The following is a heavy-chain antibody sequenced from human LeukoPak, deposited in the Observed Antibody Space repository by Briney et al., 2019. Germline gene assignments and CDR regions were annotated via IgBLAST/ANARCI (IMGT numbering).Heavy chain of an antibody. CDR2: ISSSSSYI. CDR1: GFTFSSYS. D-gene: IGHD3-3*01. CDR3: ARGLKAHANYDFWSGYYNGPYFDY. V-gene: IGHV3-21*01. J-gene: IGHJ4*02. Sequence: AGGSLRLSCAASGFTFSSYSMNWVRQAPGKGLEWVSSISSSSSYIYYADSVKGRFTISRDNAKNSLYLQMNSLRAEDTAVYYCARGLKAHANYDFWSGYYNGPYFDYWGQGTLVTVSS.